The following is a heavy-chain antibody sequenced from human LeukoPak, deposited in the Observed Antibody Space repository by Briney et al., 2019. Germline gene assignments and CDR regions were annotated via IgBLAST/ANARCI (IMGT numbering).Heavy chain of an antibody. CDR3: VSPRGFSYGYFDY. CDR1: GGSISSSSAY. CDR2: IYYSKNT. D-gene: IGHD5-18*01. V-gene: IGHV4-39*01. Sequence: SETLPLTCTVSGGSISSSSAYWGWIRQPPGKGLEWIGSIYYSKNTYYNPSLKSRVTISADTSKNQFSLTLGSVSATDTAVYYCVSPRGFSYGYFDYWGQGTLATVSS. J-gene: IGHJ4*02.